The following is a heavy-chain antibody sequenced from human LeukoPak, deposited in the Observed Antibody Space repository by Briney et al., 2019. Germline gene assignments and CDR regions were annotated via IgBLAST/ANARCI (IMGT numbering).Heavy chain of an antibody. CDR3: ARVSSRNGCFDY. D-gene: IGHD1-1*01. Sequence: ASVKVSCKASGYTFTGYYMHWVRQAPGQGLEWMGWINPNSGGTNYAQKFQGRVTMTRDTSISTAYMELSRLRSDDTAVYYCARVSSRNGCFDYWGQGTLVTVSS. J-gene: IGHJ4*02. CDR1: GYTFTGYY. CDR2: INPNSGGT. V-gene: IGHV1-2*02.